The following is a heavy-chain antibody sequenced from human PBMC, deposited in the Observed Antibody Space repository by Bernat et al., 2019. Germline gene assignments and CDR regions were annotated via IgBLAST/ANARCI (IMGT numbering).Heavy chain of an antibody. CDR3: TTAQFLEWRRNFDY. CDR1: GFTFSNAW. D-gene: IGHD3-3*01. CDR2: IKSKTDGGTT. J-gene: IGHJ2*01. Sequence: EVQLVESGGGLVKPGGSLRLSCAASGFTFSNAWMSWVRQAPGKGLEWVGRIKSKTDGGTTDYAAPVKGRFTISRDDSKNTLYLQMNSLKTEDTAVYYCTTAQFLEWRRNFDYWGRGTLVTVSS. V-gene: IGHV3-15*01.